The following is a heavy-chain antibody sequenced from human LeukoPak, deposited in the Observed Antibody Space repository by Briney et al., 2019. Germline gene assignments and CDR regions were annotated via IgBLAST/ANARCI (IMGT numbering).Heavy chain of an antibody. CDR3: ARDLGPHSGYVDY. D-gene: IGHD1-26*01. CDR1: GFTFSSYG. CDR2: IWYDGSNK. V-gene: IGHV3-33*01. J-gene: IGHJ4*02. Sequence: SGGSLRLSCAASGFTFSSYGMHWVRQAPGKGLEWVAVIWYDGSNKYYADSVKGRFTISRDNSQNTLYLQMNSLRAEDTAVYYCARDLGPHSGYVDYWGQGTLVTVSP.